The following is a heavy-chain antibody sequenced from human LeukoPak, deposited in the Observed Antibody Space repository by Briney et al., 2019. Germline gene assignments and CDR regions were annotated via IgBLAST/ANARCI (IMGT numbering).Heavy chain of an antibody. V-gene: IGHV4-30-4*01. CDR1: GGSISSGDYY. CDR2: IYYSGST. J-gene: IGHJ4*02. D-gene: IGHD2-21*02. CDR3: ARARVVTATPHFDY. Sequence: SQTLSLTCTVSGGSISSGDYYWSWIRQPPGKGPEWIGYIYYSGSTHYNPSLKSRVTISVDTSKNQFSLKLSSVTAADTAVYYCARARVVTATPHFDYWGQGTLVTVSS.